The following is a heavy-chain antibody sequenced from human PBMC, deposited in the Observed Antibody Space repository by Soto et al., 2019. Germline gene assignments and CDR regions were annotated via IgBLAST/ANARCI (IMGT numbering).Heavy chain of an antibody. CDR1: GGTFSSYA. D-gene: IGHD1-20*01. CDR2: IIPIFGTA. J-gene: IGHJ4*02. CDR3: ARGRPITGTTSPGQTFDY. Sequence: KVSCKASGGTFSSYAISWVRQAPGQGLEWMGGIIPIFGTANYAQKFQGRVTITADESTSTAYMELSSLRSEDTAVYYCARGRPITGTTSPGQTFDYWGQGTLVTVSS. V-gene: IGHV1-69*01.